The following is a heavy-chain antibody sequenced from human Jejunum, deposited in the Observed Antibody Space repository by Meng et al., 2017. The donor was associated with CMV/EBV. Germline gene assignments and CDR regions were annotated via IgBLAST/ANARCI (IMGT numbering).Heavy chain of an antibody. J-gene: IGHJ6*02. D-gene: IGHD3-16*01. CDR2: IVAGGEST. V-gene: IGHV1-58*02. CDR1: LSRSA. CDR3: ATVYDSYYHLSGLDV. Sequence: LSRSAMQWARQARGQRPEWIGWIVAGGESTEYAPKFHTRVTITRDMYKRPVYMELISLTSEDTATYYCATVYDSYYHLSGLDVWGQGTTVTVSS.